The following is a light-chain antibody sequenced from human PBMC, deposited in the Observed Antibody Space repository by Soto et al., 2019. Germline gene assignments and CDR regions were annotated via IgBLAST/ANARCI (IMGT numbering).Light chain of an antibody. CDR1: QSINIY. J-gene: IGKJ2*01. Sequence: IQMTQSPSSLSASVGDSVTVTCRASQSINIYLKWYQQKPGKAPTLLIYGASSLQSGVPSRFTGGGSRTDFTLTISSLQPEDFATYYFQQSYRSPSTFGQLTKLEIK. CDR2: GAS. V-gene: IGKV1-39*01. CDR3: QQSYRSPST.